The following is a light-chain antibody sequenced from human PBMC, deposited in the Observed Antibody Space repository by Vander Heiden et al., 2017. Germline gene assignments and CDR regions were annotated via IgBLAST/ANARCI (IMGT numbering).Light chain of an antibody. V-gene: IGLV1-51*01. CDR2: DSH. Sequence: HSLFSLPPSLSPPPSQNFSISCSGSSSDIGNNFVSWYQQLPGTAPKLLIYDSHKRPSGVPDRFSGSQSDTSATLGITELQTGDEADYFCGTWDSSLTAWVFGGGTKLTVL. J-gene: IGLJ3*02. CDR3: GTWDSSLTAWV. CDR1: SSDIGNNF.